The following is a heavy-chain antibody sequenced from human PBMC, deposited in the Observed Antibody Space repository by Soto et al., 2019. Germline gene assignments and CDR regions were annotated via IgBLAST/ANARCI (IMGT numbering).Heavy chain of an antibody. V-gene: IGHV3-30*18. Sequence: QVQLVESGGGVVQPGRSLRLSCAASGFTFSRYGMHWVRQAPRKGLEWVAVISYDGSNKYYADSVKGRFAISGDDSKNTLYLQMNSLGAEDTAVYYCAKGSTAMTYFDYWGQGTLVSVSS. D-gene: IGHD5-18*01. J-gene: IGHJ4*02. CDR3: AKGSTAMTYFDY. CDR2: ISYDGSNK. CDR1: GFTFSRYG.